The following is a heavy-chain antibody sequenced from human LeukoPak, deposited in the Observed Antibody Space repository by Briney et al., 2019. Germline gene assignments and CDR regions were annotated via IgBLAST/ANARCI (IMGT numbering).Heavy chain of an antibody. CDR3: ALKPRVSQPLDY. J-gene: IGHJ4*02. Sequence: GGSLRLFCAASGFTFSSYAMSWVRQAPGKALEWVSAISGSGGSTYYADSVKGRFTISRDNSKNTLYLQMNSLRAEDTAVYYCALKPRVSQPLDYWGQGTLVTVSS. CDR2: ISGSGGST. D-gene: IGHD6-13*01. CDR1: GFTFSSYA. V-gene: IGHV3-23*01.